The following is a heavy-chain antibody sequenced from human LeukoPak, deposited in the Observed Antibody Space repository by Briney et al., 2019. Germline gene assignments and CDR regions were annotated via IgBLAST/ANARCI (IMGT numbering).Heavy chain of an antibody. CDR1: GFVFSASY. V-gene: IGHV3-7*01. Sequence: GGSLRLSCAASGFVFSASYMSWVRKAPGKGLEWVAAIKPDGSEKYHVDSVSGRFTISRDNTNDSLFLQMNSLRVDDTAVYYCVRGGAYWTVSWGQGTLVNVS. CDR2: IKPDGSEK. J-gene: IGHJ5*01. CDR3: VRGGAYWTVS.